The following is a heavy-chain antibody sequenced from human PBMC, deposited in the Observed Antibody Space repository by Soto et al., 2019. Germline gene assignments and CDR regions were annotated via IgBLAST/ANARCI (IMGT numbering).Heavy chain of an antibody. J-gene: IGHJ3*02. CDR2: IYSGGST. D-gene: IGHD2-21*02. V-gene: IGHV3-66*01. Sequence: EVQLVESGGIVVQPGGSLRLSCAASGFTVSSHYMSWVRQAPGKGLEWVSVIYSGGSTYYADSVKGRFTISRDNSKNTLYLQMNSLRAEDTAVYYCASLGDDNAFDIWGQGTMVTVSS. CDR1: GFTVSSHY. CDR3: ASLGDDNAFDI.